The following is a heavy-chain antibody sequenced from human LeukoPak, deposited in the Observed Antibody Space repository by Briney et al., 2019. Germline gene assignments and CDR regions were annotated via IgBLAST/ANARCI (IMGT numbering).Heavy chain of an antibody. CDR3: ARGVTRPIDY. J-gene: IGHJ4*02. Sequence: GGSLRLSCAASGFTFDDYAMHWVRQAPGKGLEWVSGISWNSGSIGYADSVKGRFTISRDNAKNTLYLQMNSLRAEDTAVYYCARGVTRPIDYWGQGTLVTVSS. CDR2: ISWNSGSI. V-gene: IGHV3-9*01. D-gene: IGHD1-1*01. CDR1: GFTFDDYA.